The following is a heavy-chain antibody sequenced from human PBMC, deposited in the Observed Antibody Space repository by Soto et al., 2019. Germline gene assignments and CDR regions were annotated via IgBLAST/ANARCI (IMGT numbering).Heavy chain of an antibody. Sequence: GGSLGLGCAAQRVSRDREVMTWVLHGPRKGLEWVSGINWNGDSTSYADSVTGRFTISRDNAKKSLYLQMNSLRVEDTALYYCARDYILSRSWYGRRNRFAPCGPGTPVTLSS. CDR1: RVSRDREV. CDR2: INWNGDST. CDR3: ARDYILSRSWYGRRNRFAP. V-gene: IGHV3-20*04. D-gene: IGHD3-9*01. J-gene: IGHJ5*02.